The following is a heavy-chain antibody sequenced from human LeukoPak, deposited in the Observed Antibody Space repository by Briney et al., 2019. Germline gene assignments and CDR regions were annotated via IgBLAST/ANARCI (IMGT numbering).Heavy chain of an antibody. CDR1: GGSITGHY. D-gene: IGHD6-19*01. J-gene: IGHJ4*02. CDR3: ARRMPAGTMDY. CDR2: IYYAGST. Sequence: KSSETLSLTCTVSGGSITGHYWGWIRQPPGKGPEWLGYIYYAGSTNYNPSLKSRVSISVDTSKNQFSLSLSSVTAADTAVYYCARRMPAGTMDYWGQGTLVTVSA. V-gene: IGHV4-59*11.